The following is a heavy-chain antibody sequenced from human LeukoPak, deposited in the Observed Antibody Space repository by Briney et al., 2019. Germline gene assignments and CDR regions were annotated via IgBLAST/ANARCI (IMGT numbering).Heavy chain of an antibody. Sequence: GGSLRLSCTVSGFPFNDYVIHWVRQAPGKGLEWVAVTSADERIKIYNDSVRGRFTISRENSKSTQYLQMNSLRVEDTAVYYCARDPVLGAPDYLDYWGRGTLVSVSS. J-gene: IGHJ4*02. CDR2: TSADERIK. CDR1: GFPFNDYV. D-gene: IGHD1-26*01. V-gene: IGHV3-30*03. CDR3: ARDPVLGAPDYLDY.